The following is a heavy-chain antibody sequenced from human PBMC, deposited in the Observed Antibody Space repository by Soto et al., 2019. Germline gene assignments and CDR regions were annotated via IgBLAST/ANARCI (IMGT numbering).Heavy chain of an antibody. J-gene: IGHJ4*02. CDR1: GFTFRSYA. CDR3: AKDLNFGTAMVNY. V-gene: IGHV3-23*01. Sequence: GGSLRLSCAASGFTFRSYAMSWVRQAPGRGLEWVSTIGGSGTDTYYADSVRGRFTVSRDNSKHTLHMQMNSLRAEDTAVYYCAKDLNFGTAMVNYWGQGTLVTVSS. CDR2: IGGSGTDT. D-gene: IGHD5-18*01.